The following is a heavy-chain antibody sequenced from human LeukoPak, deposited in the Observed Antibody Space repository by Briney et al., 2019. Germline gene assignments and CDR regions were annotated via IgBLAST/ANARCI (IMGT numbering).Heavy chain of an antibody. D-gene: IGHD4-23*01. CDR3: AWRGDYGGPPGAFDI. CDR2: IYYSGST. CDR1: GGSISSSSYY. Sequence: SETLSLTCTVSGGSISSSSYYWGWIRQPPGKGLEWIGTIYYSGSTYYSPSLKSRVTISVDTSQNQFSLTVNSVTAADTAVYYCAWRGDYGGPPGAFDIWGQGTMVTVSS. V-gene: IGHV4-39*01. J-gene: IGHJ3*02.